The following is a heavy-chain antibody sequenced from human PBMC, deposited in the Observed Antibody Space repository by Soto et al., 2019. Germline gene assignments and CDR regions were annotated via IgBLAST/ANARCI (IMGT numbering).Heavy chain of an antibody. CDR3: ATQALHYDSYGYQLDALDI. V-gene: IGHV5-51*01. J-gene: IGHJ3*02. CDR2: IYPGDSDT. Sequence: GESLKISCEGSGYRFSNYWIGWVRQMPGKGLEWMGIIYPGDSDTRYSPSFQGQVTISADKSINTAYLQWSSLKASDTAMYFCATQALHYDSYGYQLDALDIWGQGTTVTVSS. CDR1: GYRFSNYW. D-gene: IGHD3-22*01.